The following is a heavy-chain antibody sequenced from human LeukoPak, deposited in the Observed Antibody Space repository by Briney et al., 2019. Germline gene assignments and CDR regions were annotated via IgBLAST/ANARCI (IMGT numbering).Heavy chain of an antibody. CDR2: IYSGGST. CDR1: GFTVSSNY. D-gene: IGHD3-3*01. V-gene: IGHV3-53*01. CDR3: ARDGDYDFWSGYYGVDWFDP. Sequence: GGSLRLSCAASGFTVSSNYMSWIRQAPGKGLEWVSVIYSGGSTYYADSVKGRFTISRDNSRNTLFLQMNSLRAEDTAVYYCARDGDYDFWSGYYGVDWFDPWGQGTLVTVSS. J-gene: IGHJ5*02.